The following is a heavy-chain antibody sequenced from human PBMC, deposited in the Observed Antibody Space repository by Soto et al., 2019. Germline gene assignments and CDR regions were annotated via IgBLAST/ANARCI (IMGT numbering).Heavy chain of an antibody. V-gene: IGHV3-23*01. CDR1: GFTFTSYA. J-gene: IGHJ4*02. CDR2: ISGSGGST. Sequence: EVQLLESGGGLVQPGGSLRLSCAASGFTFTSYAMSWVRQAPGKGLEWVSAISGSGGSTYYADSVKGRFTISRDNSKNTLDLHMHSLRAEDTAVYYCANNAQARTYYYDSSGDYPGDYFDYWGQGTLVTVSS. CDR3: ANNAQARTYYYDSSGDYPGDYFDY. D-gene: IGHD3-22*01.